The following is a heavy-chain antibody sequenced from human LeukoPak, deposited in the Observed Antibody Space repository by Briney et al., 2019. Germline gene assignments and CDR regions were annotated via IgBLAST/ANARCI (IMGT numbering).Heavy chain of an antibody. Sequence: SETLSLTCTVSGGSISSYYWSWIRQPPGKGLEWIGYIYTSGSTNYNPSLKSRVTISVDTSKNQFSLKLSSVTAADTAVYYCAKIQVGGLRWYHGPGPFDIWGQGTMVTVSS. J-gene: IGHJ3*02. CDR1: GGSISSYY. D-gene: IGHD4-23*01. CDR2: IYTSGST. V-gene: IGHV4-4*09. CDR3: AKIQVGGLRWYHGPGPFDI.